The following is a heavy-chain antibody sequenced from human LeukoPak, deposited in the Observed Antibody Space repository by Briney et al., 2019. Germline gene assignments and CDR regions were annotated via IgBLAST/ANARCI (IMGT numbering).Heavy chain of an antibody. CDR1: GFTFSNYW. D-gene: IGHD5-12*01. CDR3: VRDGGVSGYDLLDY. Sequence: GGSLRLSCAASGFTFSNYWMSWVRQAPGKGLEWVAHINQDGSEEHYMDSVKARFIISRDNAKNSLSLQMDSLRAEDTAVYYCVRDGGVSGYDLLDYWGQGTMVTVSS. V-gene: IGHV3-7*01. CDR2: INQDGSEE. J-gene: IGHJ4*02.